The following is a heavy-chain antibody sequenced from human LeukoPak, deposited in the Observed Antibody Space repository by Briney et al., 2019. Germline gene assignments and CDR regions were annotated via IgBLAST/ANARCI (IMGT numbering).Heavy chain of an antibody. J-gene: IGHJ3*02. CDR2: ISYDGSNK. Sequence: GGSLRLSCAASGFTFSSYSMNWVRQAPGKGLEWVAVISYDGSNKYYADSVKGRFTISRDNSKNTLYLQMNSLRAEDTAVYYCARDYDFWSGYYRRGDAFDIWGQGTMVTVSS. V-gene: IGHV3-30*03. D-gene: IGHD3-3*01. CDR3: ARDYDFWSGYYRRGDAFDI. CDR1: GFTFSSYS.